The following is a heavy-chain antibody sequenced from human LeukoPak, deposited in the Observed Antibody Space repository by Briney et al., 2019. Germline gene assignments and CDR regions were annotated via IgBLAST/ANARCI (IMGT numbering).Heavy chain of an antibody. CDR2: IYYSGST. D-gene: IGHD3-22*01. V-gene: IGHV4-59*12. CDR3: ARGNYYDSSGYCDY. Sequence: PSETLSLTCTVSGGSISTYYWNWIRQPPGKGLEWIGYIYYSGSTNYNPSLKSRVTISVDTSKNQFSLKLSSVTAADTAVYYCARGNYYDSSGYCDYWGQGTLVTVSS. CDR1: GGSISTYY. J-gene: IGHJ4*02.